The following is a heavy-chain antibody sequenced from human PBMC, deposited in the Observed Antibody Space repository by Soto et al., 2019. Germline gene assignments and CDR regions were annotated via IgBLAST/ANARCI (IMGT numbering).Heavy chain of an antibody. D-gene: IGHD6-19*01. V-gene: IGHV5-10-1*01. J-gene: IGHJ6*02. CDR1: GYSFTSYW. CDR3: ARSRRGAYSSGWYSPSGYYNYGIDV. Sequence: GESLKISCKGSGYSFTSYWISWVRQMPGKGLEWMGRIDPSDSYTNYSPSFQGHVTISADKSISTAYLQWSSLKASDTAMYYCARSRRGAYSSGWYSPSGYYNYGIDVWGQGTRVTVSS. CDR2: IDPSDSYT.